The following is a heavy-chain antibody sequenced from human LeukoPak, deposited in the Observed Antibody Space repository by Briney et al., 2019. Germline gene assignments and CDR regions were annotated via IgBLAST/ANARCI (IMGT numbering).Heavy chain of an antibody. J-gene: IGHJ4*02. CDR2: INYSGKL. V-gene: IGHV4-39*07. D-gene: IGHD2-21*02. Sequence: SETLSLTCTVSGGSISSKTYYWAWIRQPPGKGLEWIGSINYSGKLTYNPSLKSRVTVSLDTSRNQFSLTLSSVTAADTAVYYCARDFGDWRTDYWGQGTLVTVSS. CDR3: ARDFGDWRTDY. CDR1: GGSISSKTYY.